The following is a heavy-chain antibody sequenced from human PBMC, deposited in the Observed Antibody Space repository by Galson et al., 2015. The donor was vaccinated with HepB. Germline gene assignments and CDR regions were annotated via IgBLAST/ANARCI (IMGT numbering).Heavy chain of an antibody. CDR3: ARDNNQGLDF. J-gene: IGHJ4*02. Sequence: SLRLSCAASGFTFVDYYMNWIRQAPGKGLEWISYISGSGRKILYAQSLEDRFTMSRDNGRNSLFLEINNLGVEDTAIYYCARDNNQGLDFWGLGTLATVSS. D-gene: IGHD1/OR15-1a*01. CDR2: ISGSGRKI. V-gene: IGHV3-11*01. CDR1: GFTFVDYY.